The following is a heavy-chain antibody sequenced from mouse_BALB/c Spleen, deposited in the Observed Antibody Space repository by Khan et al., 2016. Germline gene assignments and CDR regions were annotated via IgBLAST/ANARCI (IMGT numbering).Heavy chain of an antibody. J-gene: IGHJ3*01. D-gene: IGHD2-2*01. CDR1: GDSITSGY. CDR2: ISYSGST. V-gene: IGHV3-8*02. Sequence: EVQLQESGPSLVKPSQTLSLTCSITGDSITSGYWNWIRKFPGNKLEYMGYISYSGSTYYNPSLKSRISITRDTSKNQYYLQLNSVTTEDTATYYCASLLWLRRGFAYWGQGTLVTVSA. CDR3: ASLLWLRRGFAY.